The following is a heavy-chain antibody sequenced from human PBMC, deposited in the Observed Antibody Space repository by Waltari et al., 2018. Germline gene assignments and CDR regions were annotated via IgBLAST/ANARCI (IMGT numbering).Heavy chain of an antibody. CDR1: GFTFSSYW. CDR3: AREGYYDFWSGYSAPRYYFDY. CDR2: IKQDGSEK. V-gene: IGHV3-7*01. J-gene: IGHJ4*02. D-gene: IGHD3-3*01. Sequence: EVQLVESGGGLVQPGGSLRLSCAASGFTFSSYWMSWVRQAPGKGLEWVANIKQDGSEKNYVDSVKGRFAICRDNAKNSLYLQMNSLRAEDTAVYYCAREGYYDFWSGYSAPRYYFDYWGQGTLVTVSS.